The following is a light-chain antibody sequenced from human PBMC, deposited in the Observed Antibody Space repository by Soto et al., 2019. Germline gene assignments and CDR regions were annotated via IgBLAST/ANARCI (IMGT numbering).Light chain of an antibody. CDR2: DAS. CDR3: QQRSNWPALT. V-gene: IGKV3-11*01. Sequence: EIVLTQSPATLSLSPGERATLSCRASQSVSRYLAWYQHKPGQTPRLLISDASNRATGIPARFSGSGSGTDFTLTISSLEPEDFAVDYCQQRSNWPALTGGGGTKVEIK. CDR1: QSVSRY. J-gene: IGKJ4*01.